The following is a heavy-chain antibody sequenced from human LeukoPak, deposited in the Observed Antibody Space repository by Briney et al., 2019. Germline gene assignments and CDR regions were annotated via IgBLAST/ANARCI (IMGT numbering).Heavy chain of an antibody. CDR3: AKERPYYYGAGTSLFAY. CDR1: GFTFSIYA. J-gene: IGHJ4*02. D-gene: IGHD3-10*01. Sequence: GGSLRLSCAASGFTFSIYAMSWVRQAPGKGLEWVSAISGSGGSTYYADSVKGRFTIPRENPKTRLYLKMNSMRAEETAVYYCAKERPYYYGAGTSLFAYWGEGTLVTVSS. V-gene: IGHV3-23*01. CDR2: ISGSGGST.